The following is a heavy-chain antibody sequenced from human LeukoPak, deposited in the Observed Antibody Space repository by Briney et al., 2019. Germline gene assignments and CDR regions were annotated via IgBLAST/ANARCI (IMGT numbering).Heavy chain of an antibody. Sequence: GGSLRPSCAASGFTFSSYAMSWVRQAPGKGLEWVSAISGSGGSTYYADSVKGRFTISRDNSKNTLYLQMNSLRAEDTAVYYCAKGSRYSGSYYFDYWGQGTLVTVSS. CDR1: GFTFSSYA. V-gene: IGHV3-23*01. CDR3: AKGSRYSGSYYFDY. CDR2: ISGSGGST. J-gene: IGHJ4*02. D-gene: IGHD1-26*01.